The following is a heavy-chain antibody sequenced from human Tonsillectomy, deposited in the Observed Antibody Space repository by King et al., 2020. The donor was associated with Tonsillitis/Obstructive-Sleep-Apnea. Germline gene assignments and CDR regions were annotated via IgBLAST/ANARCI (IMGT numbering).Heavy chain of an antibody. CDR2: IDWDDDK. V-gene: IGHV2-70*11. J-gene: IGHJ3*02. CDR3: ARTRIPDGIVVVPAAMDDAFDI. CDR1: GFSLSTSGMC. Sequence: VTLKESGPALVKPTQTLTLTCTFSGFSLSTSGMCVSWIRQPPGKALEWLARIDWDDDKYYSTSLKTRLTISKDTSKNQVVLTMTNMDPVDTATYYCARTRIPDGIVVVPAAMDDAFDIWGQGTMVTVSS. D-gene: IGHD2-2*01.